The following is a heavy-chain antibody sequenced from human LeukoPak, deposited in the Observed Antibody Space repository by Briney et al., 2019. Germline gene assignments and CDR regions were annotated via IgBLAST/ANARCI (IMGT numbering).Heavy chain of an antibody. CDR2: IYPNSGGT. D-gene: IGHD2-2*01. CDR3: ARAEDIVVVPAAMGWFDP. CDR1: GYTFTGYY. V-gene: IGHV1-2*02. J-gene: IGHJ5*02. Sequence: ASVKVSCKASGYTFTGYYMHWVRQAPGQGLEWMGWIYPNSGGTNYAQKLQGRVTMTRDTSISTAYMELSRLRSDDTAVYYCARAEDIVVVPAAMGWFDPWGQGTLVTVSS.